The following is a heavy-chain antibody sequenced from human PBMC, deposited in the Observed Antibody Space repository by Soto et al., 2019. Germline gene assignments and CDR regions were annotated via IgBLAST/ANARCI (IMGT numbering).Heavy chain of an antibody. CDR1: GGSISSYY. Sequence: SETLSLTCTVSGGSISSYYWSWIRQPPGKGLEWIGYIYYSGNTKYNPSLKSRVTISVDTSKNQFSLKVSSVTAADTAVYYCGRHSPTYDPFYMDVWGKGTTVNVS. CDR2: IYYSGNT. V-gene: IGHV4-59*08. J-gene: IGHJ6*03. CDR3: GRHSPTYDPFYMDV. D-gene: IGHD3-16*01.